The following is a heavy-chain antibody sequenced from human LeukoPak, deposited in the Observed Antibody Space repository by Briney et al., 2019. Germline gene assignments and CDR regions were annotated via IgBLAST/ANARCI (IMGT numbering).Heavy chain of an antibody. J-gene: IGHJ4*02. CDR2: ISYDGSNK. Sequence: PGRSLRLSCAASGFTFSSYAMHWVRQAPGKGLEWVAVISYDGSNKYYADSVKGRFTISRDNSENTLYLQMNSLRAEDTAVYYCAKDRTLYNWNYYFDYWGQGTLVTVSS. V-gene: IGHV3-30-3*01. D-gene: IGHD1-1*01. CDR3: AKDRTLYNWNYYFDY. CDR1: GFTFSSYA.